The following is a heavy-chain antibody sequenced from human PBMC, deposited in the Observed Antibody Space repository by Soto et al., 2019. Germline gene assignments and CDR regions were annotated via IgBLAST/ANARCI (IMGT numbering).Heavy chain of an antibody. Sequence: QVQLQESGPGLVKPSQTLSLTCTVSGGSISSGDYYWSWIRQPPGKGLEWIGYIYYSGSTYYNPSLKSRAXIXVDXSKNQFSLKLSSVTAADTAVYYCARERPDGARLDPWGQGTLVTVSS. J-gene: IGHJ5*02. D-gene: IGHD6-6*01. V-gene: IGHV4-30-4*01. CDR3: ARERPDGARLDP. CDR2: IYYSGST. CDR1: GGSISSGDYY.